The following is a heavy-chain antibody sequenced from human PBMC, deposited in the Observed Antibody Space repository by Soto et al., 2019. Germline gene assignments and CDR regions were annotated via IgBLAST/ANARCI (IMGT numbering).Heavy chain of an antibody. J-gene: IGHJ4*02. Sequence: QVQLVQSGAEVKKPGSSVKVSCKASGDTFSSYAISWVRQAPGQGLEWVGGIVPIYATANYAQKFKGRVTSTXXEXTXXVYMELSSLTSEYTAVYYCAKTPPRTTATAYYFDFWGQGTLVTVSS. V-gene: IGHV1-69*05. CDR3: AKTPPRTTATAYYFDF. D-gene: IGHD4-17*01. CDR2: IVPIYATA. CDR1: GDTFSSYA.